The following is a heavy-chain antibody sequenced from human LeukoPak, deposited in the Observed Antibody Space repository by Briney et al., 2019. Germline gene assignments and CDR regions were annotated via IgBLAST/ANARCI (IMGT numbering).Heavy chain of an antibody. J-gene: IGHJ6*02. Sequence: GGSLRLSCAASGFRFSSYTMSWVRQAPGKGLEWVSDISGSGGGTYYADSVKGRFTISRDNSKNTLYQQMNSLRAEDMAVYYWAKDTLIAAAAAYDYYGMDVWGQGTTVTVSS. D-gene: IGHD6-13*01. V-gene: IGHV3-23*01. CDR2: ISGSGGGT. CDR3: AKDTLIAAAAAYDYYGMDV. CDR1: GFRFSSYT.